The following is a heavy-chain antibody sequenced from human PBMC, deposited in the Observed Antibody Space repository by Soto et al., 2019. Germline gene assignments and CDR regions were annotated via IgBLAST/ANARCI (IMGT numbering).Heavy chain of an antibody. Sequence: GGSLRLSCAASGFTFSSYGMHWVRQAPGKGLEWVAVISYDGSNKYYADSVKGRFTISRDNSKNTLYLQMNSLRAEDTAVYYCANEPGPYGDYEIYYFDYGGQGTLVSVSS. CDR1: GFTFSSYG. V-gene: IGHV3-30*18. CDR3: ANEPGPYGDYEIYYFDY. D-gene: IGHD4-17*01. J-gene: IGHJ4*02. CDR2: ISYDGSNK.